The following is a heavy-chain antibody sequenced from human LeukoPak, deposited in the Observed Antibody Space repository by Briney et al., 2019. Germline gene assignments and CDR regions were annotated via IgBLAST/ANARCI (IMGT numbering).Heavy chain of an antibody. CDR2: IYSSGIT. D-gene: IGHD4-17*01. CDR3: ARDSNFVGDHYWYVDP. CDR1: GASVRGGDSY. Sequence: SETLSLTCTVSGASVRGGDSYWSWIRHHPGKCLEWIGYIYSSGITYYNPSLSSRATLSVNRPQNQFSLRRTSVTAAAPPDYYCARDSNFVGDHYWYVDPWGRGNLVT. J-gene: IGHJ2*01. V-gene: IGHV4-31*03.